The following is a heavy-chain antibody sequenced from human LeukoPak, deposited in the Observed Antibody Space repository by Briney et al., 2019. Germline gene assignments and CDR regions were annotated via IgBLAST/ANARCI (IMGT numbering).Heavy chain of an antibody. CDR2: IYSGGST. Sequence: RAGGSLRLSCAASGFTFSSYGMHWVRQAPGKGLEWVSIIYSGGSTFYADSVKGRFTISRDNSKNTLYLQMNSLRAEDTAVYYCARGGSYLSAFDIWGQGTMVTVSS. V-gene: IGHV3-NL1*01. CDR1: GFTFSSYG. D-gene: IGHD1-26*01. CDR3: ARGGSYLSAFDI. J-gene: IGHJ3*02.